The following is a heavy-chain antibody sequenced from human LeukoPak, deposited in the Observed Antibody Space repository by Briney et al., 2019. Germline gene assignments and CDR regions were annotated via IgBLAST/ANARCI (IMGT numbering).Heavy chain of an antibody. D-gene: IGHD3-22*01. J-gene: IGHJ4*02. V-gene: IGHV3-23*01. CDR1: GFTFTSYA. Sequence: PGGSPRLSCAASGFTFTSYAMSWVRQAPGQGLGWVSAIRRSGGSTYYADSVKGRFTISRDNSKNTLYLQMKSLRAEDTAVYYCAKHTGYYDSSGYDYWGQGTLVTVSS. CDR3: AKHTGYYDSSGYDY. CDR2: IRRSGGST.